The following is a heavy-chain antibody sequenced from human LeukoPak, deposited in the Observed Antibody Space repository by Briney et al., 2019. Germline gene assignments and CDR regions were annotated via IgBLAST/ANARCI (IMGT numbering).Heavy chain of an antibody. V-gene: IGHV1-18*01. J-gene: IGHJ6*02. Sequence: GASVKVSSKASGYTFTSYGISWVRQAPGQGLEWMGWISAYNGNTNYAQKLQGRVTMTTDTSTSTAYMELRSLRSDDTAVYYCARDRRAVVGATYYYYYGMDVWGQGTTVTVSS. CDR2: ISAYNGNT. CDR1: GYTFTSYG. D-gene: IGHD1-26*01. CDR3: ARDRRAVVGATYYYYYGMDV.